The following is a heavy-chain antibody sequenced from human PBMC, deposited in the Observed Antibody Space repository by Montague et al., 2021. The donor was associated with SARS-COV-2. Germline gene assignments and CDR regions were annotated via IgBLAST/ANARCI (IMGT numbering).Heavy chain of an antibody. CDR2: ISHRGST. J-gene: IGHJ2*01. CDR3: AREEDWGSDRYFDL. V-gene: IGHV4-34*01. Sequence: SETLSLTCGVSGGSLSGHYWSWIRQAPGKGLEWIGEISHRGSTKYNQSLKSRVSISIDTSKNHLSLKVRSVTAADTAVYYCAREEDWGSDRYFDLWGRGSPVTVPS. CDR1: GGSLSGHY. D-gene: IGHD7-27*01.